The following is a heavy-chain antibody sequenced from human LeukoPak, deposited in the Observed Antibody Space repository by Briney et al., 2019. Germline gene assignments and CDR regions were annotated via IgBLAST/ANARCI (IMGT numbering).Heavy chain of an antibody. V-gene: IGHV3-53*05. J-gene: IGHJ4*02. CDR1: GFTVSNIY. D-gene: IGHD6-13*01. CDR2: IHSDDKT. CDR3: ATVIPSSSWYCFDY. Sequence: PGGSLRLSCAASGFTVSNIYMSWVRQAPGKGLEWVSVIHSDDKTYYADPVKGRFTISRDNSKNTLYLQMNSLRAEDTAVYYCATVIPSSSWYCFDYWGQGTLVTVSS.